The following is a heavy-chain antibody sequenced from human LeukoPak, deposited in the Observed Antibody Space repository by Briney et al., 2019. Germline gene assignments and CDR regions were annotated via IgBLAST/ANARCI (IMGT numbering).Heavy chain of an antibody. CDR1: GGSIRSYY. D-gene: IGHD6-13*01. Sequence: SETLSLTCTVSGGSIRSYYWSWIRQPPGKGLEWIGYIYYSGSTNYNPSLKSRVTISVDTSKNHFSLKLNSVTAADTAVYYCASAIAIPAWAFDLWGQGTVVTVSS. J-gene: IGHJ3*01. V-gene: IGHV4-59*01. CDR3: ASAIAIPAWAFDL. CDR2: IYYSGST.